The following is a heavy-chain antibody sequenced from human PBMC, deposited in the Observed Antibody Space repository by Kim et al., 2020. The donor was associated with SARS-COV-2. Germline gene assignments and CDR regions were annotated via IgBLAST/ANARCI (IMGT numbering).Heavy chain of an antibody. V-gene: IGHV4-39*01. CDR2: IYYSGST. J-gene: IGHJ6*02. D-gene: IGHD6-19*01. CDR1: GGSISSSSYY. Sequence: SETLSLTCTVSGGSISSSSYYWGWIRQPPGKGLEWIGSIYYSGSTYYNPSLKSRVTISVDTSKNQFSLKLSSVTAADTAVYYCARHRGVAGPYHYYYGMDVWGQGTTVTVSS. CDR3: ARHRGVAGPYHYYYGMDV.